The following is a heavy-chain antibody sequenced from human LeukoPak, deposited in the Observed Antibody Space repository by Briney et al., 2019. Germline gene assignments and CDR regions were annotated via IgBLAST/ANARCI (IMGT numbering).Heavy chain of an antibody. CDR2: IIPIFDTA. J-gene: IGHJ6*03. CDR3: ARARYETRIWPKSRYDYYHYMDV. V-gene: IGHV1-69*01. D-gene: IGHD3-3*01. CDR1: GDTFSSYT. Sequence: SVKVSCKASGDTFSSYTITRVRQAPGQGLEWMGGIIPIFDTANYAQKFQGRVTITADDSTSTAYMELSSLRSEDMAVYYCARARYETRIWPKSRYDYYHYMDVWGKGTTVTVSS.